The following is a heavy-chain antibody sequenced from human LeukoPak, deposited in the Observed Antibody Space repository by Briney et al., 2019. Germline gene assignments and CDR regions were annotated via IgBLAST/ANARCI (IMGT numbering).Heavy chain of an antibody. Sequence: GGSLRLSCAASGFTFSSYAMHWVRQAPGKGLEWVAVISYDGSNKYYADSVKGRFTISRDNSKNTLYPQMNSLRAEDTAVYYCARASGYYFDYWGQGTLVTVSS. V-gene: IGHV3-30-3*01. D-gene: IGHD3-10*01. CDR1: GFTFSSYA. J-gene: IGHJ4*02. CDR2: ISYDGSNK. CDR3: ARASGYYFDY.